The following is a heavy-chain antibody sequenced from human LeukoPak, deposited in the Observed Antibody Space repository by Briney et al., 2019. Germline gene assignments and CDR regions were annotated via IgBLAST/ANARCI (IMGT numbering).Heavy chain of an antibody. V-gene: IGHV4-30-4*01. J-gene: IGHJ4*02. CDR2: IYHSGST. CDR3: AGRPDASGSYSLDY. CDR1: GGSISSGDYY. Sequence: PSQTLSLTCTVSGGSISSGDYYWSWIRQPPGKGLEWIGSIYHSGSTYYNPSLKSRVTISVDTSKNQFSLKLSSVTAADTAVYYCAGRPDASGSYSLDYWGQGTLVTVST. D-gene: IGHD3-10*01.